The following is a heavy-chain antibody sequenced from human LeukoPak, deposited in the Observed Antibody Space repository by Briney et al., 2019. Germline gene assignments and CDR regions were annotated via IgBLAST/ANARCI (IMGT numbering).Heavy chain of an antibody. CDR2: IYSSGST. CDR3: ARDSASGWYFGY. V-gene: IGHV4-4*07. J-gene: IGHJ4*02. D-gene: IGHD6-19*01. Sequence: SETLSLTCTVSGGSISSYYWSWIRQPARKGLEWIGRIYSSGSTNYNPSLKSRVTISVDTSKNQFSLKLSSVTAADTAVYYCARDSASGWYFGYWGQGTLVTVSS. CDR1: GGSISSYY.